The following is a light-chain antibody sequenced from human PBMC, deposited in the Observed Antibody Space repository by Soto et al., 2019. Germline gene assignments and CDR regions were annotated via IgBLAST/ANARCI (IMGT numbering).Light chain of an antibody. CDR2: AAS. J-gene: IGKJ5*01. CDR1: QSISIN. CDR3: QQYNNWIT. Sequence: EIVLTQSPGTLSLSPGEIAILSFRASQSISINLAWYQQKPGQAPRLLIYAASNRATGVPARFSGSWSGTEFTLTISSLQSEDFAVYYCQQYNNWITFGQGTRLEIK. V-gene: IGKV3-15*01.